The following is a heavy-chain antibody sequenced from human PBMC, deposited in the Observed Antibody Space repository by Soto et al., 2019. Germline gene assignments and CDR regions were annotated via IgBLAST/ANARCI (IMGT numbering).Heavy chain of an antibody. D-gene: IGHD2-15*01. J-gene: IGHJ5*02. CDR2: ISPGSRYP. CDR1: GFTFGDSY. V-gene: IGHV3-11*06. CDR3: VRGGGGGLFDP. Sequence: GGPLRLSCAVSGFTFGDSYMSWIRQAPGKGLEWLSYISPGSRYPAYADSVKGRFTISRDNAKRSLYLQMMSLTAEDTAIYYCVRGGGGGLFDPWGQGTMVTVSS.